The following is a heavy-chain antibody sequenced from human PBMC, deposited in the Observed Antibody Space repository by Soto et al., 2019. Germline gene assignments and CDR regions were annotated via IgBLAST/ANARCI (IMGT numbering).Heavy chain of an antibody. CDR1: GGSISSSSYY. Sequence: QLQLQESGPGLVKPSETLSLTCTVSGGSISSSSYYWGWIRQPPGKGLEWIGSIYYSGSTYYNPSLKSRVTISVDTSKNQFSLKLSSVTAADTAVYYCALLTRPDPVDYWGQGTLVTVSS. CDR3: ALLTRPDPVDY. CDR2: IYYSGST. V-gene: IGHV4-39*01. D-gene: IGHD4-17*01. J-gene: IGHJ4*02.